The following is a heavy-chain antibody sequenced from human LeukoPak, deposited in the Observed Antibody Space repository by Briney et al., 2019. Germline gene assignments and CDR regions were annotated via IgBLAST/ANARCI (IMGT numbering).Heavy chain of an antibody. J-gene: IGHJ3*02. CDR3: ARGGGCDYSGAFDI. CDR1: GFTFSSYS. V-gene: IGHV3-21*01. CDR2: ISSSSSYI. Sequence: GGSLRLSCAASGFTFSSYSMNWVRQAPGKGLEWVSSISSSSSYIYYADSVKGRFTISRDNAKNSLYLQMNSLRAEDTAVYYCARGGGCDYSGAFDIWGQGTMVTVSS. D-gene: IGHD5-12*01.